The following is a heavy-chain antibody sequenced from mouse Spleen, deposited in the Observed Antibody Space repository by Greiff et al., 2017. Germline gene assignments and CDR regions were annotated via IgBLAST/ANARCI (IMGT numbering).Heavy chain of an antibody. J-gene: IGHJ4*01. CDR3: ARDRYDEGRRFPYAMDY. Sequence: EVQLQQSVAELVRPGASVKLSCTASGFNIKNTYMHWVKQRPEQGLEWIGRIDPANGNTKYAPKFQGKATITADTSSNTAYLQLSSLTSEDTAIYYCARDRYDEGRRFPYAMDYWGQGTSVTVSS. V-gene: IGHV14-3*01. CDR1: GFNIKNTY. D-gene: IGHD2-14*01. CDR2: IDPANGNT.